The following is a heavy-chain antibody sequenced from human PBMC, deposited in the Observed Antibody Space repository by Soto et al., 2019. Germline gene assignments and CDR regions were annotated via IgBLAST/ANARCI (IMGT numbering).Heavy chain of an antibody. CDR2: IRSKANSYAT. CDR1: GFTFSGSA. V-gene: IGHV3-73*01. Sequence: GGSLRLSCAASGFTFSGSAMHWVRQASGKGLEWVGRIRSKANSYATAYAASVKGRFTISRDDSKNTAYLQMNSLKTEDTAVYYCTRHEEEMATTSIKYYYYGMDGWGQGTTVTVSS. D-gene: IGHD5-12*01. CDR3: TRHEEEMATTSIKYYYYGMDG. J-gene: IGHJ6*02.